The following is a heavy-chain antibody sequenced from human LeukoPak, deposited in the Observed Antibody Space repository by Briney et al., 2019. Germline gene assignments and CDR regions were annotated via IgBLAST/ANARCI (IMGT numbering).Heavy chain of an antibody. CDR2: INPNSGGT. J-gene: IGHJ6*03. D-gene: IGHD3-16*01. Sequence: ASVKVSCKASGYTFTGYYMHWVRQAPGQGLEWMGWINPNSGGTNYAQKFQGRVTMTRDTSISTAYMELSRLRSDDTAVYYCARDLYVQTYYYYYMDVWRKGTTVTVSS. CDR3: ARDLYVQTYYYYYMDV. V-gene: IGHV1-2*02. CDR1: GYTFTGYY.